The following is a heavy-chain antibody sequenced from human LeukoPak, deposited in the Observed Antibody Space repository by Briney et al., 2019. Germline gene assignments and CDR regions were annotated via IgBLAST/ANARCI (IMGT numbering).Heavy chain of an antibody. D-gene: IGHD6-19*01. CDR3: GRGPTPRAVAGCNWFDP. J-gene: IGHJ5*02. CDR2: LYYSGST. Sequence: PSVTVSLTCTVYGGSISSYYWRWMRQPPGKGLEGCGYLYYSGSTNYHTSLKSLSTISVDTAQNQFSLKLRSVTAADTAVYYCGRGPTPRAVAGCNWFDPWGQGTLVTVSS. CDR1: GGSISSYY. V-gene: IGHV4-59*01.